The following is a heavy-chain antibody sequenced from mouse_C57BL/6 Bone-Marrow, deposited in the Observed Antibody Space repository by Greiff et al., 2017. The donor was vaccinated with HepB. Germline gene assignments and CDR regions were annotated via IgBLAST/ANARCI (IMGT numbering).Heavy chain of an antibody. V-gene: IGHV1-64*01. CDR1: GYTFTSYW. CDR3: AREGVWAWFAY. CDR2: IHPNSGST. Sequence: QVQLKQPGAELVKPGASVKLSCKASGYTFTSYWMHWVKQRPGQGLEWIGMIHPNSGSTNYNEKFKSKATLTVDKSSSTAYMQLSSLTSEDSAVYYCAREGVWAWFAYWGQGTLVTVSA. J-gene: IGHJ3*01.